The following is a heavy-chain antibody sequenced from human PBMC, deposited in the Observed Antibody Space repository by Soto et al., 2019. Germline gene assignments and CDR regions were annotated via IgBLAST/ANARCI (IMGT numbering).Heavy chain of an antibody. J-gene: IGHJ4*01. V-gene: IGHV3-23*01. CDR2: ILAGGVGT. Sequence: GGSLRLSCAASGFTFSRYAMSWVRQAPGQGLEWVAGILAGGVGTYYADSVKGRFTISRDNPKNTLYLQMNSLGAEDTAVYYCAKDYDEYKDIWSEIPFGDYWGHGTLVTVSS. CDR1: GFTFSRYA. D-gene: IGHD3-3*01. CDR3: AKDYDEYKDIWSEIPFGDY.